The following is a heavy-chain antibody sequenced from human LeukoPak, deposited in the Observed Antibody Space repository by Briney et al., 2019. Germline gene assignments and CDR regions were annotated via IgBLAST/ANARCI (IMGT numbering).Heavy chain of an antibody. CDR1: GGSISSGGYY. CDR3: ATAGNWNDSDYYYYYGMDV. D-gene: IGHD1-1*01. Sequence: SETLSLTCTVSGGSISSGGYYWSWIRQHPGKGLEWIGYIYYSGSTYYNPSLKSRVTISVDTSKNQFSLKLSSVTAADTAVYYCATAGNWNDSDYYYYYGMDVWGQGTTVTVSS. J-gene: IGHJ6*02. CDR2: IYYSGST. V-gene: IGHV4-31*03.